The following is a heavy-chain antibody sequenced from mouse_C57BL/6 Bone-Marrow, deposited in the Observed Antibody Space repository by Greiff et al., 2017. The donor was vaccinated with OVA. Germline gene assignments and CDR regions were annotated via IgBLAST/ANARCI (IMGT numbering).Heavy chain of an antibody. CDR3: AREGVIYYGNYDYAMDY. J-gene: IGHJ4*01. D-gene: IGHD2-1*01. Sequence: QVQLKESGAELMKPGASVKLSCKATGYTFTGYWIEWVKQRPGHGLEWIGEILPGSGSTNYNEEFKGKATFTADTSSNTAYMQLSSLTTEDSAIYYCAREGVIYYGNYDYAMDYWGQGTSVTVSS. CDR1: GYTFTGYW. CDR2: ILPGSGST. V-gene: IGHV1-9*01.